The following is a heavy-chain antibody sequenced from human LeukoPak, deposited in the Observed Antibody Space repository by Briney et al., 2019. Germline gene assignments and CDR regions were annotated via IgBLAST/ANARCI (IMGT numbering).Heavy chain of an antibody. CDR2: INSDGTST. D-gene: IGHD5-24*01. V-gene: IGHV3-74*01. Sequence: GGSLRLSCAASGFTFSSYWMHWVRQAPGKGLVWASRINSDGTSTSYADSVKGRFTISRDNAKNTLYLQMNSLRAEDTAVYYCARAREMATNHNADTWGQGTLVTVSS. CDR3: ARAREMATNHNADT. CDR1: GFTFSSYW. J-gene: IGHJ5*02.